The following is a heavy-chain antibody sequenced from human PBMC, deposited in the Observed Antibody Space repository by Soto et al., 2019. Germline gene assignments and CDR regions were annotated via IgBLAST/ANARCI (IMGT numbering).Heavy chain of an antibody. V-gene: IGHV1-3*05. CDR3: ASSYDILTGYYVS. CDR2: INAGNGNT. Sequence: QVQLVQSGAEEKKPGASVKVSCKASGYTFTSYAMHWVRQAPGQRLEWMGWINAGNGNTKYSQKFQGRVTITRDTSASTAYMELSSLRSGDTAVYYCASSYDILTGYYVSWGQGTLVTVSS. D-gene: IGHD3-9*01. CDR1: GYTFTSYA. J-gene: IGHJ5*02.